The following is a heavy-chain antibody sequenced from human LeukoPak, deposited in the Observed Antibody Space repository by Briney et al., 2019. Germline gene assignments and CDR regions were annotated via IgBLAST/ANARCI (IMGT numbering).Heavy chain of an antibody. CDR3: ARDQEDIVVVPAASGYMDV. CDR1: GYTFTGYY. Sequence: GASVKVSCKASGYTFTGYYMHWVRQAPGQGLEWMGWINPNSGGTNYAQKFQGRVTMTRDTSIGTAYMELSRLRSDDTAVYYCARDQEDIVVVPAASGYMDVWGKGTTVTVSS. D-gene: IGHD2-2*01. J-gene: IGHJ6*03. CDR2: INPNSGGT. V-gene: IGHV1-2*02.